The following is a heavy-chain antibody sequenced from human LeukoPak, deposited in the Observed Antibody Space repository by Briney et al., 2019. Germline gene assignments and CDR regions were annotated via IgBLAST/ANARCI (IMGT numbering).Heavy chain of an antibody. CDR2: INPSGGST. J-gene: IGHJ4*02. CDR1: GYTFTSYY. CDR3: ARDGPWVATNLRGFDY. D-gene: IGHD2-15*01. V-gene: IGHV1-46*01. Sequence: ASVKVSCKASGYTFTSYYMHWVRQAPGQGLEWMGIINPSGGSTSYAQKFQGRVTMTRDMSTSTVYMELSSLRSEDTAVYYCARDGPWVATNLRGFDYGGQGTLVTVSS.